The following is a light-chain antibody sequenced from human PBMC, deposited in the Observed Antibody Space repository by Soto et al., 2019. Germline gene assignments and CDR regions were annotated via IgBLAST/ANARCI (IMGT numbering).Light chain of an antibody. J-gene: IGKJ5*01. CDR3: QHSSSDLIT. CDR2: ESS. CDR1: QSISSY. Sequence: DIQMTQSPSSLSASVGNRVTITCRASQSISSYLNWYQQKPGKAPKLLIYESSNLRGGVSSRFSGSGSGPDVTLTIDRLQSDDFATYYCQHSSSDLITFGQGTRLDIQ. V-gene: IGKV1-39*01.